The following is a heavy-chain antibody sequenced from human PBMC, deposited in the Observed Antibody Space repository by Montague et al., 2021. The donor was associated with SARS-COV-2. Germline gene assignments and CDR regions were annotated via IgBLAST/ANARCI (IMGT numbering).Heavy chain of an antibody. Sequence: TLSLTCTVSGGSISSGGYYWSWIRQHPGKGLEWIGYIYYSGSTYYNPSLKSRVTISVDTSKNQFSLKLSSVTAADTAVYYCARAQLGFDWLSMPSSHWFDPWGQGTLVTVSS. CDR3: ARAQLGFDWLSMPSSHWFDP. J-gene: IGHJ5*02. D-gene: IGHD3-9*01. CDR1: GGSISSGGYY. V-gene: IGHV4-31*03. CDR2: IYYSGST.